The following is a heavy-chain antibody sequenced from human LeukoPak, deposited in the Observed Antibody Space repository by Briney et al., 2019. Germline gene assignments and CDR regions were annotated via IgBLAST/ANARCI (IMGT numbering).Heavy chain of an antibody. J-gene: IGHJ4*02. CDR3: ARGWRSRYYFDY. CDR2: IYTSGST. V-gene: IGHV4-61*02. Sequence: PSQTLSLTCTVSGGSISSGSYYWSWIRQPAGKGLEWIGRIYTSGSTNYNPSLKSRVTISVDTSKDQFSLKLSSVTAADTAVYYCARGWRSRYYFDYWGQGTLVTVSS. D-gene: IGHD5-24*01. CDR1: GGSISSGSYY.